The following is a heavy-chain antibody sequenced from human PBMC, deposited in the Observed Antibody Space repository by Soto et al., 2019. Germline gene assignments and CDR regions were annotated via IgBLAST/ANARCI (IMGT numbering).Heavy chain of an antibody. D-gene: IGHD3-16*02. CDR1: GGSISSDY. Sequence: QVKLQESGRGLVKPSETLSLTCTVSGGSISSDYWSWIRQPPGKGLEWIAYIYYSGSTNYNPSLKSRVAISGDTSKNQFSLKLSSVTAADTAVYYCARTVIGGFDYWGQGTLVTVSS. CDR3: ARTVIGGFDY. V-gene: IGHV4-59*01. J-gene: IGHJ4*02. CDR2: IYYSGST.